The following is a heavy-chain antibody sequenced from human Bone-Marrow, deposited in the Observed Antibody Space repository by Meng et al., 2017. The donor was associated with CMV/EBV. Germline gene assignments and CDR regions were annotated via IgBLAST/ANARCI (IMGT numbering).Heavy chain of an antibody. Sequence: GESLKISCAASGFTVSSNYMSWVRQAPGKGLEWVSVIYSGGSTYDADSVKVRFTISRDNSKKTLYLQMNSLRAEDTAVYYCARDGVVPAAHYGMDVWGQGTTVPVSS. D-gene: IGHD2-2*01. CDR3: ARDGVVPAAHYGMDV. CDR1: GFTVSSNY. J-gene: IGHJ6*02. V-gene: IGHV3-53*05. CDR2: IYSGGST.